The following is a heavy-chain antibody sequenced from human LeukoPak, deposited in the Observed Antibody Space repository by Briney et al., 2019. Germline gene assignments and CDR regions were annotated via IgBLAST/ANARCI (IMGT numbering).Heavy chain of an antibody. CDR2: IKQDGSEK. V-gene: IGHV3-7*01. CDR1: GFTFSSYW. CDR3: AREGRESSGYDY. D-gene: IGHD3-22*01. J-gene: IGHJ4*02. Sequence: GGSLRLSCAASGFTFSSYWMCWVRQAPGKGLEWVANIKQDGSEKNYVDSVKGRFTISRDNAKKSLYLQVNSLRAEDTAVYHCAREGRESSGYDYWGQGTLVTVSS.